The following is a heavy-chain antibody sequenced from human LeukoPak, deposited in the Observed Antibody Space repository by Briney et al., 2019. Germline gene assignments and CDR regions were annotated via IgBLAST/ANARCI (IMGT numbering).Heavy chain of an antibody. Sequence: PSETLSLTCTVSGYFISSGYYWGWIRQPPGKGLQWIGSIHHSGSTYYNPSLKSRVTISVDTSKNQFSLKLSSVTAADTAVYYCARTSSSGLVGGYYFDYWGQGTLVTVSS. CDR3: ARTSSSGLVGGYYFDY. CDR1: GYFISSGYY. CDR2: IHHSGST. J-gene: IGHJ4*02. V-gene: IGHV4-38-2*02. D-gene: IGHD6-19*01.